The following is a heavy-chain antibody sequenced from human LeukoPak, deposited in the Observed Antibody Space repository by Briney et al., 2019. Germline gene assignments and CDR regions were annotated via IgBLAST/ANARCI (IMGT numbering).Heavy chain of an antibody. CDR1: GYTFTSYY. CDR3: ARGMGANDRPARYNWFDP. V-gene: IGHV1-46*01. Sequence: ASVKVSCKASGYTFTSYYMHWVRQATGQGLEWMGIINPSGGSTSYAQKFQGRVTMTRNMSTSTVYMELSSLRSEDTAVYYCARGMGANDRPARYNWFDPWGQGTLVTVSS. D-gene: IGHD1-26*01. CDR2: INPSGGST. J-gene: IGHJ5*02.